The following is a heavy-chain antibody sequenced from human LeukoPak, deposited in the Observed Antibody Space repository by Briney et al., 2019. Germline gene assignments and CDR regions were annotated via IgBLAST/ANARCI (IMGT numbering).Heavy chain of an antibody. CDR2: ISSSGSTI. D-gene: IGHD3-3*01. CDR1: GFTFSDYY. CDR3: ARGAIFGVLKGIDAFDI. J-gene: IGHJ3*02. V-gene: IGHV3-11*04. Sequence: GGALRLSCAASGFTFSDYYMSWIRQAPGEGREGGLYISSSGSTIYYADSVKGRFTISRDNAKNSLYLQMNSLRAEDTAVYYCARGAIFGVLKGIDAFDIWGQGTMVTVSS.